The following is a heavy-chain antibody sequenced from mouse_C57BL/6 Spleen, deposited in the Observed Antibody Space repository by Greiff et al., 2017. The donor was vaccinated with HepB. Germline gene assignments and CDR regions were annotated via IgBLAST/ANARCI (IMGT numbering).Heavy chain of an antibody. J-gene: IGHJ2*01. CDR3: TLTFDY. V-gene: IGHV1-15*01. CDR1: GYTFTDYE. D-gene: IGHD4-1*01. CDR2: IYPETGGT. Sequence: VQLQQSGAELVRPGASVTLSCKASGYTFTDYEMHWVKQTPVHGLEWIGAIYPETGGTAYNQKFKGKAILTADKSSSTAYMELRSLASEDSAVYYCTLTFDYWGQGTTLTVSS.